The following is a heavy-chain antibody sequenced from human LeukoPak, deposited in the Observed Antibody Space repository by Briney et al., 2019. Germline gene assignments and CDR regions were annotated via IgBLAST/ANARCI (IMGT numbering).Heavy chain of an antibody. CDR2: IIPILGIA. J-gene: IGHJ4*02. D-gene: IGHD6-19*01. CDR1: GGTFSSYA. CDR3: ARSEGGVYSSGWYDPLIEHLVDY. Sequence: SVKVSCEASGGTFSSYAISWVRQAPGQGLEWMGRIIPILGIANYAQKFQGRVTITADKSTSTAYMELSSLRSEDTAVYYCARSEGGVYSSGWYDPLIEHLVDYWGQGTLVTVSA. V-gene: IGHV1-69*04.